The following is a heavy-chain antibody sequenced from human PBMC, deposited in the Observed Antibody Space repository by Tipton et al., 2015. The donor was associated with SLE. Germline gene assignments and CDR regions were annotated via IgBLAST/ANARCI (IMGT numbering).Heavy chain of an antibody. CDR2: IWYDGSNE. V-gene: IGHV3-30*02. J-gene: IGHJ6*03. CDR3: AKGDPRYDYVWGSPEKYFMDV. CDR1: GFTFSTSG. Sequence: SLRLSCAASGFTFSTSGMHWVRQAPGKGLEWVAIIWYDGSNEYYADSVKGRFTISRDNSKNTLSLQMNSLRAEDTAVYYCAKGDPRYDYVWGSPEKYFMDVWGKGTTVTVSS. D-gene: IGHD3-16*01.